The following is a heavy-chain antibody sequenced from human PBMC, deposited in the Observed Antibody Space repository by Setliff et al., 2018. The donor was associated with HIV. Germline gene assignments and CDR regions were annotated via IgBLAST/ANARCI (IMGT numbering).Heavy chain of an antibody. Sequence: PGGSLRLSCAASGFTLSDQYMDWVRQAPGKGLEWVGRTRNKANSYTTEYAASVKGRISISRDNAKNSLYLQMNSLRAEDTAVYYCVKDEEYIGVVSATMNMPGYYHYYYMDVWGKGSTVTVSS. D-gene: IGHD2-2*01. V-gene: IGHV3-72*01. J-gene: IGHJ6*03. CDR2: TRNKANSYTT. CDR3: VKDEEYIGVVSATMNMPGYYHYYYMDV. CDR1: GFTLSDQY.